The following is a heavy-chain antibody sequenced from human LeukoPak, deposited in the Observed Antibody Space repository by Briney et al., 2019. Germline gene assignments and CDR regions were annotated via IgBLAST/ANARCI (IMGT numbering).Heavy chain of an antibody. V-gene: IGHV4-59*01. Sequence: SETLSLTCTVSGGSISSYYWSWIRQPPGKGLEWIGYIYYSGSTNYNPSLKSRVTISVDTSKNQFSLKLSSVTAADTAVYYCARAHAVYSSSSGFDYWGQGTLVTVSS. J-gene: IGHJ4*02. CDR1: GGSISSYY. CDR3: ARAHAVYSSSSGFDY. CDR2: IYYSGST. D-gene: IGHD6-6*01.